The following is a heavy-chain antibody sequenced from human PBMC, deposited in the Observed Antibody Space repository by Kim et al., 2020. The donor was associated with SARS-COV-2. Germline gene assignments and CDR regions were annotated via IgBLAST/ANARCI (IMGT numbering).Heavy chain of an antibody. V-gene: IGHV4-59*01. D-gene: IGHD3-10*01. CDR2: T. CDR3: ARSPSRVLFDY. J-gene: IGHJ4*02. Sequence: TNYLPSLESRVTVSVDTSKCHFSLTLSSVAAAGTAVYYCARSPSRVLFDYWGQGTLVTVSS.